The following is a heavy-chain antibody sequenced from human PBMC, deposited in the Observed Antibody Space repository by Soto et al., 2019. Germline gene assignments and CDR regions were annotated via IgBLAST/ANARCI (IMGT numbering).Heavy chain of an antibody. V-gene: IGHV4-4*07. J-gene: IGHJ4*02. CDR1: GGSINTFY. D-gene: IGHD5-12*01. Sequence: SETQSLTCTVSGGSINTFYWIWVRQPAGKGLEWIGRIFSSGSTSFNPSLESRVAMSVDTSKNHFSLNLSSVTAADMAVYYCAREGSYSAYNFAHGIQLWSFDFWGQGXLVTVYS. CDR2: IFSSGST. CDR3: AREGSYSAYNFAHGIQLWSFDF.